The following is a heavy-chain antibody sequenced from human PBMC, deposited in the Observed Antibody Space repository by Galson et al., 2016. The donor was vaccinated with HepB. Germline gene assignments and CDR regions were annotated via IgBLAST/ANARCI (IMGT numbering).Heavy chain of an antibody. V-gene: IGHV5-51*01. J-gene: IGHJ4*02. CDR3: ARQGPVTTSSQPSDY. D-gene: IGHD4-17*01. CDR1: GYRFANYW. CDR2: VYPGNSEI. Sequence: QSGAEVKKPGESLKISCKGSGYRFANYWIGWVRQMSGKGLESMGIVYPGNSEIRYSPSFQGQVTISADKSLNTAYLQWTSLKASDTATYYCARQGPVTTSSQPSDYWGQGTPVIVSP.